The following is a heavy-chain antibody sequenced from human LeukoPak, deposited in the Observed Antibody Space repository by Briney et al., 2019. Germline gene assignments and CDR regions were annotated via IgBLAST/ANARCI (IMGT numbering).Heavy chain of an antibody. J-gene: IGHJ4*02. V-gene: IGHV3-30*02. CDR2: IRYDGSNK. Sequence: GGSLRLSCAAPGFTFSSYGMHWVRQAPGKGLEWVAFIRYDGSNKYYADSVKGRFTISRDNSKNTLYLQMNSLRAEDTAVYYCAKDPRMTTVTTGDYWGQGTLVTVSS. CDR1: GFTFSSYG. D-gene: IGHD4-17*01. CDR3: AKDPRMTTVTTGDY.